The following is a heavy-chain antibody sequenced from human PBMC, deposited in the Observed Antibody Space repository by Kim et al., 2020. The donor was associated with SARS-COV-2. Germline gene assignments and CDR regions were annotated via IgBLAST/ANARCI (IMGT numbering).Heavy chain of an antibody. CDR3: VRDRMGGAFDI. Sequence: GGSLRLSCATSGFTFSAYDMNWVRQAPGKGLEWLSFITKSSATIYYADSVQGRFTISRDNAKNSLYLQMNSLRDEDTALYYCVRDRMGGAFDIWGQGTMVTVPS. CDR2: ITKSSATI. J-gene: IGHJ3*02. CDR1: GFTFSAYD. D-gene: IGHD3-16*01. V-gene: IGHV3-48*02.